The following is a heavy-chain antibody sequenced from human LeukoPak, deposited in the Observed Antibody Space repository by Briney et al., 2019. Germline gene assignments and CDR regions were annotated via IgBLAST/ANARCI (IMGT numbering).Heavy chain of an antibody. V-gene: IGHV3-30*02. CDR2: IRHDGNIE. D-gene: IGHD3-9*01. CDR1: GFIFSSYG. J-gene: IGHJ4*02. CDR3: AKKAPGDWAPLDS. Sequence: PGGSLRLSCAASGFIFSSYGMHWVRQAPGKGLEWVAYIRHDGNIEDYAESVKGRFIISRDNSKSTLYLQMNSLGIEDTAVFYCAKKAPGDWAPLDSWGQGTLVTVSS.